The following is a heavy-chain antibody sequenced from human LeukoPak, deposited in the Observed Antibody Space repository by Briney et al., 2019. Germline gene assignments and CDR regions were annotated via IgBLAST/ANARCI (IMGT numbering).Heavy chain of an antibody. V-gene: IGHV3-9*03. CDR2: ISWNSGSI. Sequence: PGRSLRLSCAASGFTFDDYAMHWVRQAPGKGLEWVSGISWNSGSIGYADSVKGRFTISRDNAKNSLYLQMNSLRAEDMASYYCAKDILDGDYANDAFDIWGQGTMVTVSS. CDR3: AKDILDGDYANDAFDI. CDR1: GFTFDDYA. D-gene: IGHD4-17*01. J-gene: IGHJ3*02.